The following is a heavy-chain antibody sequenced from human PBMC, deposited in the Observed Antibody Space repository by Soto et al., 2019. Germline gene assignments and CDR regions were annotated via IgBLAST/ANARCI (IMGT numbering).Heavy chain of an antibody. Sequence: GGSLRLSCAASGFTFCTYWMSWVRQAPGKGLEWVANIKQDGSERYYVDSVKGRFTISRDNAKNSLYLQMNNLRTEDTAVYYCATDSGTSDYWGQGTLVTVSS. J-gene: IGHJ4*02. CDR3: ATDSGTSDY. D-gene: IGHD1-1*01. V-gene: IGHV3-7*01. CDR1: GFTFCTYW. CDR2: IKQDGSER.